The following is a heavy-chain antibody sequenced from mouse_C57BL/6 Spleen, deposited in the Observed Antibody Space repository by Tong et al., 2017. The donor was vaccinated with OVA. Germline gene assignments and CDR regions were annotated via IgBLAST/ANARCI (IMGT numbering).Heavy chain of an antibody. CDR2: ICGGGST. V-gene: IGHV2-9*01. CDR3: AKPLITTDEVGFAY. J-gene: IGHJ3*01. D-gene: IGHD1-1*01. Sequence: VQLQESGPGLVAPSQSLSITCTVSGFSLTSYGVDWARQPPGKGLEWLGVICGGGSTNYNSALMSRLSISKDNSKSQVFLKMNSRQTDDTAMYYCAKPLITTDEVGFAYWGQGTLVTVSA. CDR1: GFSLTSYG.